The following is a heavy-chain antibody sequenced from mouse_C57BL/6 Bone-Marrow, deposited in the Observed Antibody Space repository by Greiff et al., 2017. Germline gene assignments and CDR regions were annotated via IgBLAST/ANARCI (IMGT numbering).Heavy chain of an antibody. Sequence: QVQLQQSGAELAKPGASVKLSCKASGYTFTSYWMHWVKQRPGQGLEWIGYINPSSGYTKYNQKFKDKATLTADKSSSTAYKQLSSLTYEDSAVYYCAIEPLWYCDVWGTGTTVTVSS. CDR2: INPSSGYT. CDR1: GYTFTSYW. CDR3: AIEPLWYCDV. V-gene: IGHV1-7*01. J-gene: IGHJ1*03.